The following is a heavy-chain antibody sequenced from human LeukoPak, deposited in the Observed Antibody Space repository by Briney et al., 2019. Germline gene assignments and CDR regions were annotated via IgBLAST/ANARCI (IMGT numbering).Heavy chain of an antibody. CDR3: AKAFYDSSGPPVDY. Sequence: PGGSLRLSCAASGFTFSSYGMHWVRQAPGKGLEWVAVISYDGSNKYYADSVKGRFTISRDNSKNTLYLQMNSLRAEDTAVYYCAKAFYDSSGPPVDYWGQGTLVTVSS. CDR1: GFTFSSYG. J-gene: IGHJ4*02. V-gene: IGHV3-30*18. D-gene: IGHD3-22*01. CDR2: ISYDGSNK.